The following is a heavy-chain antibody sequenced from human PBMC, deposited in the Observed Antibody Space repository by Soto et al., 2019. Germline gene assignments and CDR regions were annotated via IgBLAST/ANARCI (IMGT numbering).Heavy chain of an antibody. CDR2: IFYSGST. D-gene: IGHD1-26*01. CDR3: ARVDTSMGATCVSY. V-gene: IGHV4-31*11. CDR1: GGSIGSGCYY. J-gene: IGHJ4*02. Sequence: PSETLSLTCGVSGGSIGSGCYYWSWIRQHPGKGLEWIGYIFYSGSTYYNPSLKSRVSISVDTSKNQFSLNLSSVTAADTAVYYCARVDTSMGATCVSYWGQGTLVTVSS.